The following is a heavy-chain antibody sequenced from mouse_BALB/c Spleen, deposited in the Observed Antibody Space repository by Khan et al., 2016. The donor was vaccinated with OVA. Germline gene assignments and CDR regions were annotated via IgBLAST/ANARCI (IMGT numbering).Heavy chain of an antibody. D-gene: IGHD3-3*01. CDR1: GYSITSDYA. CDR2: ISYSGSP. Sequence: VQLKEAGPGLVKPSQSLSLTCTVTGYSITSDYAWNWIRQFPGNKLEWMGYISYSGSPSYTPSLKSRISITRYTSKNQLFLQLNSVTTEDTATYYCAGGRAYWGQGTLVTVSA. CDR3: AGGRAY. V-gene: IGHV3-2*02. J-gene: IGHJ3*01.